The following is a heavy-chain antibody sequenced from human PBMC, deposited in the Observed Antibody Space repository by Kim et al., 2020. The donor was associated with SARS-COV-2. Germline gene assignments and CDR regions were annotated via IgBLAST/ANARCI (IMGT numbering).Heavy chain of an antibody. Sequence: GGSLRLSCAASGFTVSSNYMSWVRQAPGKGLEWVSVIYNNGSTYYADSVKGGLTISSDNSKNTLYLKMNSLRAEDTTVYYCARDLFAMASWGFYYWG. V-gene: IGHV3-53*01. J-gene: IGHJ4*01. CDR1: GFTVSSNY. CDR3: ARDLFAMASWGFYY. D-gene: IGHD2-2*01. CDR2: IYNNGST.